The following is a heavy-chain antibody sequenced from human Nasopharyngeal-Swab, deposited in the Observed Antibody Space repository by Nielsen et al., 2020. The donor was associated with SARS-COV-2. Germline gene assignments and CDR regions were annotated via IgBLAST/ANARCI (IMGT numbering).Heavy chain of an antibody. Sequence: GESLKISCAASGFTFSSFSMSWVRQAPGKGLEWVSTLSGGGGSTYYADSVKGRFTISRDNSKNTLDLQMNSLRAEDTAIYYCAGESGPNGFDIWGQGAMITVSS. J-gene: IGHJ3*02. CDR1: GFTFSSFS. V-gene: IGHV3-23*01. CDR3: AGESGPNGFDI. CDR2: LSGGGGST. D-gene: IGHD2-15*01.